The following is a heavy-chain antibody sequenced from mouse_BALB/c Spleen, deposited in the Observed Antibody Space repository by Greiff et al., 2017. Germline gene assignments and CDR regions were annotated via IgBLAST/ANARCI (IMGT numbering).Heavy chain of an antibody. D-gene: IGHD2-2*01. Sequence: EVQLQQSGPELVKPGASVKISCKASGYSFTGYYMHWVKQSHVKSLEWIGRINPYNGATSYNQNFKDKASLTVDKSSSTAYMELHSLTSEDSAVYYCARSESQGPAWFAYWGQGTTLTVSS. CDR3: ARSESQGPAWFAY. CDR1: GYSFTGYY. J-gene: IGHJ2*01. CDR2: INPYNGAT. V-gene: IGHV1-26*01.